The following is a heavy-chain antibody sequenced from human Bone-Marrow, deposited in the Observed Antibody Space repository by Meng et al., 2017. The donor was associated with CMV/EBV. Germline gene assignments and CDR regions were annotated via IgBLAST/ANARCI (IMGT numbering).Heavy chain of an antibody. J-gene: IGHJ4*02. CDR2: ISGYNGKT. CDR1: GYTFTSYG. V-gene: IGHV1-18*01. CDR3: ARDRELVDY. D-gene: IGHD1-26*01. Sequence: ASVKVSCKASGYTFTSYGISWVRQAPGQGLEWMGWISGYNGKTNYAQKFQDRVTMTRDTSISTAYMELSRLRSDDTAVYYCARDRELVDYWGQGTLVTVSS.